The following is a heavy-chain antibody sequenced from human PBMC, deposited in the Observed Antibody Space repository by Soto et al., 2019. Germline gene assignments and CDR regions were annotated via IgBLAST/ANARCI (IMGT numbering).Heavy chain of an antibody. J-gene: IGHJ4*02. CDR3: AKDWAARPGGTFDY. D-gene: IGHD6-6*01. V-gene: IGHV3-23*01. CDR2: ISGSGGST. Sequence: GGSLRLSCAASGFTFSSYAMSWVRQAPGKGLEWVSAISGSGGSTYYADSVKGRFTISRDNSKNTLYLQMNSLRVEDTAVYYCAKDWAARPGGTFDYWGQGTLVTVSS. CDR1: GFTFSSYA.